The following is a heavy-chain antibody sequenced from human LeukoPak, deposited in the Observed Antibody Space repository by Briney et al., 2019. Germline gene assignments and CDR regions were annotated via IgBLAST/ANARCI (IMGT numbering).Heavy chain of an antibody. Sequence: SETLSLTCTVSGGSISSYYWSWIRQPPGKGLEWIGYIYYSGSTNYNPSLKSRVTISVDTSKNQFSLKLSSVTAADTAVYYCARVNPHSVAFDYWGQGTLVTVPS. CDR1: GGSISSYY. CDR3: ARVNPHSVAFDY. CDR2: IYYSGST. V-gene: IGHV4-59*01. D-gene: IGHD2-15*01. J-gene: IGHJ4*02.